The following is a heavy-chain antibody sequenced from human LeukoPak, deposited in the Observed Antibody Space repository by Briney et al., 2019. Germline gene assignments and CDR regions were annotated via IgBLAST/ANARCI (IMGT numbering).Heavy chain of an antibody. CDR3: ARGRLNGNVDF. CDR1: GYTFTGYD. J-gene: IGHJ4*02. Sequence: ASVKVSCKASGYTFTGYDINWVRQAAGQGFEWMGWMHPNSGDTGYAHNLQGRITITRDSSTATVFMELSSLRSEDTAMYYCARGRLNGNVDFWGQGTLVTVSS. D-gene: IGHD1-20*01. CDR2: MHPNSGDT. V-gene: IGHV1-8*01.